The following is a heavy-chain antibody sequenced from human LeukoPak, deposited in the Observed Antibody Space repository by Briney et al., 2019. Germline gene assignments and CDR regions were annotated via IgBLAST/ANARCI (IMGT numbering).Heavy chain of an antibody. CDR2: MNPNSGNT. Sequence: ASVKVSCKASGYTFTSYDINWVRQATGQGLEWMGWMNPNSGNTGYAQKFQGRVTITRNTSISTAYMELSSLRSEDTTVYYCARGRGIAARFDAFNIWGQGTMVTVSS. V-gene: IGHV1-8*03. D-gene: IGHD6-6*01. J-gene: IGHJ3*02. CDR1: GYTFTSYD. CDR3: ARGRGIAARFDAFNI.